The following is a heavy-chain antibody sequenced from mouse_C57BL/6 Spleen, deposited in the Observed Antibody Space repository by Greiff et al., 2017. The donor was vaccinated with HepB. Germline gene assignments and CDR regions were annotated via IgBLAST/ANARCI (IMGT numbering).Heavy chain of an antibody. Sequence: QVQLQQSGAELVKPGASVKISCKASGYAFSSYWMNWVKQRPGKGLEWIGQIYPGDGDTNYNGKFKGKATLTADKSSSTAYMQLSSLTSEDSAVYFCARSGSSYWYFYVWGTGTTVTVSS. CDR2: IYPGDGDT. CDR3: ARSGSSYWYFYV. CDR1: GYAFSSYW. V-gene: IGHV1-80*01. J-gene: IGHJ1*03. D-gene: IGHD1-1*01.